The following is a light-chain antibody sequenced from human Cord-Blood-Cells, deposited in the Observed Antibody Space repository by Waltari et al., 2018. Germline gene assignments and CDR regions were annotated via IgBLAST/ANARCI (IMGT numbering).Light chain of an antibody. CDR3: CSYAGSYTDV. CDR2: EVS. J-gene: IGLJ1*01. Sequence: QSALTQPRSVSGSPGQSVTISCTGTSSDVGGYNYVSWYQQHPGKAPKLMIYEVSKRPSGVRDRFSGSKSGNTASLTISGLQAEYEADYYCCSYAGSYTDVFGTGTKVTVL. CDR1: SSDVGGYNY. V-gene: IGLV2-11*01.